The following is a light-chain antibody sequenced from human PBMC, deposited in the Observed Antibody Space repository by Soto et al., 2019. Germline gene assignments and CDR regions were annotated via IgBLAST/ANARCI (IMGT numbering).Light chain of an antibody. CDR1: QSVSTD. V-gene: IGKV3-15*01. J-gene: IGKJ3*01. CDR3: HQYNDWPRFT. Sequence: EIVMTQSPATLSVSPGERVTLSCRASQSVSTDLAWYQQKPGQAPRRLIYGASTRATGIPARFSGSGSGTESTLTINSLQSEDLAIYYCHQYNDWPRFTFGPGTKVEIK. CDR2: GAS.